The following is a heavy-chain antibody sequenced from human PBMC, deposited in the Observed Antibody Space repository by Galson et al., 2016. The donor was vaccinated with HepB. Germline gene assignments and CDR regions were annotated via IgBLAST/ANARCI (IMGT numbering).Heavy chain of an antibody. Sequence: YSQNFRGRITISRDTSASTEYMELTSLRSEDTAVYYCARRLGYDGYAFDMWGQGTKVSVSS. D-gene: IGHD3-22*01. V-gene: IGHV1-3*01. J-gene: IGHJ3*02. CDR3: ARRLGYDGYAFDM.